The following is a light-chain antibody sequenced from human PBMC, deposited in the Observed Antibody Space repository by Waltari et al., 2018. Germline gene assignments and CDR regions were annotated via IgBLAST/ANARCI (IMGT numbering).Light chain of an antibody. CDR1: QSVSRS. Sequence: IVFTQSPGTLSLSPGERATLSCRASQSVSRSLAWYQQKPGQAPKLLIYGASTRATGIPGRFTGSGSGTDFSLTISSLEPEDFAIYFCQHYVRLPATFGQGTKVEIK. J-gene: IGKJ1*01. V-gene: IGKV3-20*01. CDR3: QHYVRLPAT. CDR2: GAS.